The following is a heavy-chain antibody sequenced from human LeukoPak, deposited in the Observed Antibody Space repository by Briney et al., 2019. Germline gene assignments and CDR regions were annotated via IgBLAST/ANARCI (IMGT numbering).Heavy chain of an antibody. CDR3: ARDGDSSGYFDY. Sequence: PSETLSLTCTVSGGSISSSSYYWGWIRQPPGKGLEWIGSIYYSGSTYYNPSLKSRVTISVDTSKNQFSLKLSSVTAADTAVYYCARDGDSSGYFDYWGQGTLVTVSS. J-gene: IGHJ4*02. CDR1: GGSISSSSYY. V-gene: IGHV4-39*07. CDR2: IYYSGST. D-gene: IGHD3-22*01.